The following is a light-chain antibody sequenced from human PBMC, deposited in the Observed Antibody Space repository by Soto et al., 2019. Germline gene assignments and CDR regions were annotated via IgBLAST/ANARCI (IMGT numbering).Light chain of an antibody. CDR3: ISYASSSTPWV. CDR1: SSDVGGYNY. V-gene: IGLV2-14*01. Sequence: QSVLTQPASVSGSPGQSITISCTGTSSDVGGYNYVSWYQQHPGKAPKLMIYDVSNRPSGVSNRFSGSKSGNTASLTISGLQAEDDADYYCISYASSSTPWVFGGGTKLTVL. CDR2: DVS. J-gene: IGLJ3*02.